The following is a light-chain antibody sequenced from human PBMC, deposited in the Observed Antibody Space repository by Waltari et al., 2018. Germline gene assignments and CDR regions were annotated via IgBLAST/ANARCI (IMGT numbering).Light chain of an antibody. J-gene: IGKJ3*01. CDR2: DAS. CDR1: QGITND. V-gene: IGKV1-6*01. CDR3: LQDYDFPFT. Sequence: AIQMTQSPSSLSASVGDRVTITCRASQGITNDLGWYQQRPGKAPKLLIYDASSLQSGVPSRFSGSGSGTDFTLTISSLQPEDVATYYCLQDYDFPFTFGPGTTVDLK.